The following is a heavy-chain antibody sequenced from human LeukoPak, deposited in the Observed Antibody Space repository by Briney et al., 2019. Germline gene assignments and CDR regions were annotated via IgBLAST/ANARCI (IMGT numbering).Heavy chain of an antibody. CDR3: AREYYYNSSGHGCSAY. CDR1: GFIFGGFW. D-gene: IGHD3-22*01. CDR2: IKEDGSEK. V-gene: IGHV3-7*01. Sequence: PGGSLRLSCAASGFIFGGFWMTWVRQAPGKGLEWVANIKEDGSEKYSVDSVKGRFTISRDNAKNTLFLQMNSLRAEDTAMYYCAREYYYNSSGHGCSAYWGQGTLVTVSS. J-gene: IGHJ4*02.